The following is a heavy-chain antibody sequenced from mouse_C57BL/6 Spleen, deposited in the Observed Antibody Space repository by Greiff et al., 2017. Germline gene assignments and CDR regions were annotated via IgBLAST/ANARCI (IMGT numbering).Heavy chain of an antibody. CDR2: IDPETGGT. V-gene: IGHV1-15*01. J-gene: IGHJ1*03. Sequence: QVQLQQSGAELVRPGASVTLSCKASGYTFTDYEMHWVKQTPVHGLEWIGAIDPETGGTAYNQKFKGKAILTADKSSSTAYMELRSLTSEDSAVYYCTRRVFITAVVANLPYWYFDVWGTGTTVTVSS. D-gene: IGHD1-1*01. CDR1: GYTFTDYE. CDR3: TRRVFITAVVANLPYWYFDV.